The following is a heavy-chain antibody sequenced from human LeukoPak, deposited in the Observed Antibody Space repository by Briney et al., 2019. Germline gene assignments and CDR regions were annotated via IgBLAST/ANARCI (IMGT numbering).Heavy chain of an antibody. CDR1: GASISTYY. V-gene: IGHV4-59*01. CDR2: IYHTGGT. CDR3: AKSAGSKNAFDI. Sequence: PSETLSLTCIVSGASISTYYWSRFRQPPGKGPEWIGNIYHTGGTNYNPSLKSRVTISVDTSKNQFSLRLTSVTAADTAIYYCAKSAGSKNAFDIWGQGTMVTVSS. J-gene: IGHJ3*02.